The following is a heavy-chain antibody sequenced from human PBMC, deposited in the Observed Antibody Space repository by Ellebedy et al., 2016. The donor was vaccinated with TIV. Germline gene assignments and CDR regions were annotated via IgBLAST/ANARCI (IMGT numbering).Heavy chain of an antibody. V-gene: IGHV1-69*04. Sequence: AASVQVSCKASGDIFSRIAFDWVRQAPGQGLEWMGRIIPILAIRNYAQRFQGRITITADPSTSTAYMELRSLRSEDTAMYFCARAYLERQNHSHDHWGQGTLVTVSS. CDR1: GDIFSRIA. D-gene: IGHD1-20*01. CDR2: IIPILAIR. J-gene: IGHJ4*02. CDR3: ARAYLERQNHSHDH.